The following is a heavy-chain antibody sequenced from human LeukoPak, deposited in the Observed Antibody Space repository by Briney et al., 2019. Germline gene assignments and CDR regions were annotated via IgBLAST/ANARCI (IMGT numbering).Heavy chain of an antibody. Sequence: SETLSLTCAVYGGSCDGYYCSWIRQPPGKGLEWIGEIHPSGIFYHNPSLMSRVTISIDTSKSQFSLRLTSVTAADTAFYYCARGRDRSKTGDHWGQGSLVTVSS. CDR3: ARGRDRSKTGDH. CDR1: GGSCDGYY. D-gene: IGHD5-24*01. V-gene: IGHV4-34*01. J-gene: IGHJ4*02. CDR2: IHPSGIF.